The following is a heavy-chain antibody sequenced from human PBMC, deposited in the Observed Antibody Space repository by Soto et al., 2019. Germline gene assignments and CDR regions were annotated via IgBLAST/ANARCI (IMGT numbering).Heavy chain of an antibody. CDR1: GFTFSSYA. CDR2: ISGNTGST. CDR3: AKHYDFWSGYLDY. D-gene: IGHD3-3*01. V-gene: IGHV3-23*01. Sequence: GGSLRLSCATSGFTFSSYAMSWVRQAPGKGLAWVSSISGNTGSTYYADSVKGRFTISRDNSRNTLHLQMSGLGAEDTAVYYCAKHYDFWSGYLDYWGQGTLVTVSS. J-gene: IGHJ4*02.